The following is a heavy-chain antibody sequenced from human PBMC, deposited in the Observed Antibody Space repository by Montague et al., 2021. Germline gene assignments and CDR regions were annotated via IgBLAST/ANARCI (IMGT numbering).Heavy chain of an antibody. Sequence: PALVKPTQTLTLTCTFSGFSRATSGGGVAWLRQPPGKALEWLALIFWDDDKRYSPSLKSRLTITKDTTKNQVVLTLTNMDPVDTATYFCAPKIAAHKAHDGFSVWGQGTVVTVSA. CDR2: IFWDDDK. J-gene: IGHJ3*01. CDR3: APKIAAHKAHDGFSV. V-gene: IGHV2-5*02. D-gene: IGHD6-13*01. CDR1: GFSRATSGGG.